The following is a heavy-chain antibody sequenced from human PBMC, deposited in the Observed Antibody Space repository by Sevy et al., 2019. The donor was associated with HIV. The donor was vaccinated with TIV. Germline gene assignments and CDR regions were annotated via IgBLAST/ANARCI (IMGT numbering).Heavy chain of an antibody. CDR1: GGSFSGYY. D-gene: IGHD2-2*01. V-gene: IGHV4-34*01. CDR2: INHSGST. J-gene: IGHJ6*02. Sequence: SETLSLTCAVYGGSFSGYYWSWIRQPPGKGLEWIGEINHSGSTNYNPSLKSRVTISVDTSTNQFSLKLSSVTAADTAVYYCARGYAIYYYYYGMDVWGQGTTVTVSS. CDR3: ARGYAIYYYYYGMDV.